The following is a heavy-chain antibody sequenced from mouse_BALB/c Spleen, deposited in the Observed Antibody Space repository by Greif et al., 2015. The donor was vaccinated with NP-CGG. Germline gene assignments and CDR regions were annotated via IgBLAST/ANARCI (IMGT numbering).Heavy chain of an antibody. CDR1: GYTFTSYW. J-gene: IGHJ4*01. Sequence: VQLQQSGAELAKPGASVKMSCKASGYTFTSYWMHWVKQRPGQGLEWIGYINPSTGYTEYNQKFKDKATLTADKSSSTAYMQLSSLTSGDSAVYDCARGGIYSSRAMDYWGQGTSVTVSS. CDR3: ARGGIYSSRAMDY. CDR2: INPSTGYT. D-gene: IGHD3-1*01. V-gene: IGHV1-7*01.